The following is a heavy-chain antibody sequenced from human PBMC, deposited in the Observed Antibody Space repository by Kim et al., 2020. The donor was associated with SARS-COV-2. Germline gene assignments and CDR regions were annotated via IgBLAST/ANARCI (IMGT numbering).Heavy chain of an antibody. J-gene: IGHJ5*02. CDR3: GRSLAVRGEYHNWFAP. CDR2: IYYSGST. D-gene: IGHD6-6*01. V-gene: IGHV4-39*01. CDR1: GGSISSSTYY. Sequence: SETLSLTCTVSGGSISSSTYYWGWIRQPPGKGLEWIGTIYYSGSTYYNPSLKSRVTISVDTSKNQFFLKLISVTAADTAVYYCGRSLAVRGEYHNWFAP.